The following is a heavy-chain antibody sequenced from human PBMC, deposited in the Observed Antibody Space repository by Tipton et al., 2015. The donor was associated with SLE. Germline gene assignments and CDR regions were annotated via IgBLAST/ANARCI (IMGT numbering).Heavy chain of an antibody. V-gene: IGHV4-61*05. J-gene: IGHJ4*02. Sequence: TLSLTCIVAGGSVSSSGYYWGWIRQPPGKGLEWIGYIYYSGSTNYNPSLKSRVTISVDTSKNQFSLSLYSVTVEDTAVYYCARQGTGFGSGRDDYWGQGILVTVSS. CDR2: IYYSGST. CDR3: ARQGTGFGSGRDDY. CDR1: GGSVSSSGYY. D-gene: IGHD1-14*01.